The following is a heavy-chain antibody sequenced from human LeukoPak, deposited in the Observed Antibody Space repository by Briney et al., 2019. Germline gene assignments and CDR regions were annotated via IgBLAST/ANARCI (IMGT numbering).Heavy chain of an antibody. V-gene: IGHV1-69*04. J-gene: IGHJ6*02. D-gene: IGHD3-10*01. Sequence: SVKVSCKASGGTFSSYAISWMRQAPGQGLEWMGRIIPIFGIANYAQKFQGRVTITADKSTSTAYMELSSLRSEDTAVYYCARGITMVRGHMDVWGQGTTVTVSS. CDR2: IIPIFGIA. CDR3: ARGITMVRGHMDV. CDR1: GGTFSSYA.